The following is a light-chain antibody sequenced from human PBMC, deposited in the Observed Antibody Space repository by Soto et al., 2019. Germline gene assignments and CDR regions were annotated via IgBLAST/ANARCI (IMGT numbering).Light chain of an antibody. V-gene: IGLV2-14*01. CDR1: SSDVGGYNY. Sequence: QPALTQPASVSGSPGQSITISCTGTSSDVGGYNYVSWYQQHPGKAPKLMIYEVSNRPSGVSNRFSGSKSGNTASLTISGLQADDEADYYCSSSTSSSTRVFGGGTKLTVL. J-gene: IGLJ3*02. CDR3: SSSTSSSTRV. CDR2: EVS.